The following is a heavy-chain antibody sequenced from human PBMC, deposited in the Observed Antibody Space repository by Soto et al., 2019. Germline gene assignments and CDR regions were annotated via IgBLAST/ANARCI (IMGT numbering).Heavy chain of an antibody. CDR2: INSDGSST. J-gene: IGHJ6*02. V-gene: IGHV3-74*01. CDR3: ARRYSNYAYYYYGMDV. D-gene: IGHD4-4*01. CDR1: GFTFSSYW. Sequence: GSLRLSCAASGFTFSSYWMHWVRQAPGKGLVWVSRINSDGSSTSYADSVKGRFTISRDNAKNTLYLQMNSLRAEDTAVYYCARRYSNYAYYYYGMDVWGQGTTVTVSS.